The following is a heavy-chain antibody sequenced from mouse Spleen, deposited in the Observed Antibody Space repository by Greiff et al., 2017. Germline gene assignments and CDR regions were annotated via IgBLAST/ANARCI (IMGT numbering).Heavy chain of an antibody. J-gene: IGHJ3*01. CDR2: ISSGGSYT. Sequence: EVHLVESGGGLVKPGGSLKLSCAASGFTFSSYAMSWVRQTPEKRLEWVATISSGGSYTYYPDSVKGRFTISRDNAKNTLYLQMSSLRSEDTAMYYCARHEGSGYDEGTWFAYWGQGTLVTVSA. D-gene: IGHD2-2*01. CDR3: ARHEGSGYDEGTWFAY. CDR1: GFTFSSYA. V-gene: IGHV5-9-3*01.